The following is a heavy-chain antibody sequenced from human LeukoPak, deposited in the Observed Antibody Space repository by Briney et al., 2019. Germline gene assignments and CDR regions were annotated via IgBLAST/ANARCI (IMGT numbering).Heavy chain of an antibody. CDR1: EFTFNNYG. CDR2: IWYDGTDK. J-gene: IGHJ4*02. D-gene: IGHD5-12*01. V-gene: IGHV3-33*01. Sequence: GGSLRLSCAASEFTFNNYGMHWVRQAPGKGLEWVGLIWYDGTDKFNADSVKGRFTISRDNSKNTLYLQMNSLRGEDTAVYYCARDYIVTTKKGFDYWGQGTLVTVSS. CDR3: ARDYIVTTKKGFDY.